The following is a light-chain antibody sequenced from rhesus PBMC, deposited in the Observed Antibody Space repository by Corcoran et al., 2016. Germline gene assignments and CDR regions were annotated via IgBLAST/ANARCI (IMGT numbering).Light chain of an antibody. J-gene: IGKJ2*01. CDR1: QGISSW. CDR3: QQLDNSPYI. Sequence: DIQMTQSPSSLSASVGDRVTITCRASQGISSWLAWYQQKPGNAPKLLIYRASRWETGVPSRFSGGGSGTDFPLPIRRLQPEDFATYYCQQLDNSPYIFGQGTKVEIK. V-gene: IGKV1-69*01. CDR2: RAS.